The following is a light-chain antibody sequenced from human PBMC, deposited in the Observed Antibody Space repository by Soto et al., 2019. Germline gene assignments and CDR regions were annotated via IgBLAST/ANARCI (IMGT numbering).Light chain of an antibody. CDR2: EVS. Sequence: QSALTQPASVSGSPGQSITISCTGTSSDVGGYKFVSWYQQHPGKAPKLMIYEVSNRPSGVSNRFSGSKSGNTASLTISGLQEEDEDDYYCSSYTTSSTRVFGGGTQLTVL. V-gene: IGLV2-14*01. J-gene: IGLJ3*02. CDR3: SSYTTSSTRV. CDR1: SSDVGGYKF.